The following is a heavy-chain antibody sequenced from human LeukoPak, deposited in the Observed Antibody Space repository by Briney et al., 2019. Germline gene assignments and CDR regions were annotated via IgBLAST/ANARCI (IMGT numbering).Heavy chain of an antibody. Sequence: GGSLRLSCAASGFTVSSNYMSWVRQAPGKGLEWVSAISGSGGSTYYADSVKGRFTISRDNSKNTLYLQMNSLRAEDTAVYYCAKVEYDYIWGSYRYTFPFDYWGQGTLVTVSS. CDR1: GFTVSSNY. D-gene: IGHD3-16*02. J-gene: IGHJ4*02. CDR3: AKVEYDYIWGSYRYTFPFDY. CDR2: ISGSGGST. V-gene: IGHV3-23*01.